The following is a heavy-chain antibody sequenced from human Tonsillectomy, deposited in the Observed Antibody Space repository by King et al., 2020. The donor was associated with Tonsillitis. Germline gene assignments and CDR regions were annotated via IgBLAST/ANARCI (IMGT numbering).Heavy chain of an antibody. D-gene: IGHD2-15*01. J-gene: IGHJ5*02. Sequence: QLVQSGAEMKKSGESLKISCRGSGYTFTNYCIGWVRQPPVKVLEWLGIIYPGDSHTAYSPAFEGQVTVSADKSTNTAYLQWSSLKASDSAIYYCARDFTGSLRGSFDPWGQGTLVTVSS. CDR3: ARDFTGSLRGSFDP. CDR1: GYTFTNYC. CDR2: IYPGDSHT. V-gene: IGHV5-51*01.